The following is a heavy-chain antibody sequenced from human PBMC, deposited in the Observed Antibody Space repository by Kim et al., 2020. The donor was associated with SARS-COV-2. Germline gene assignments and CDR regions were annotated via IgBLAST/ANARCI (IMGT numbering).Heavy chain of an antibody. CDR2: ISSSSSYI. Sequence: GGSLRLSCAASGFTFSSYSMNWVRQAPGKGLEWVSSISSSSSYIYYADSVKGRFTISRDNAKNSLYLQMNSLRAEDTAVYYCARGSYSSSSLGDYWGQGTLVTVSS. CDR1: GFTFSSYS. D-gene: IGHD6-6*01. J-gene: IGHJ4*02. CDR3: ARGSYSSSSLGDY. V-gene: IGHV3-21*01.